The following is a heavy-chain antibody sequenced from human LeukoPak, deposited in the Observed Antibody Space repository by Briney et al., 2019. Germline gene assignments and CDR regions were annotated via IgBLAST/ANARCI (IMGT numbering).Heavy chain of an antibody. V-gene: IGHV3-13*01. CDR3: ARGSSWYGIDY. CDR2: IGIAGDT. D-gene: IGHD6-13*01. Sequence: GGSLRLSCAASGFTFSSYDMHWVRQATGKGLEWVSAIGIAGDTYYPGSVKGRFTISRENAKNSLYLQMNSLRAGDTAVYYCARGSSWYGIDYWGQGTLVTVSS. J-gene: IGHJ4*02. CDR1: GFTFSSYD.